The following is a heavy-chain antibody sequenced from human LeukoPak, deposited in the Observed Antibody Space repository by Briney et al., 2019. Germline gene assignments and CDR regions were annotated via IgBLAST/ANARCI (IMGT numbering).Heavy chain of an antibody. V-gene: IGHV3-66*02. CDR1: AFIVSSYY. J-gene: IGHJ6*02. CDR3: ARVYCSGGSCYYYYYGMDV. CDR2: IYSTGST. D-gene: IGHD2-15*01. Sequence: GGSLRPSCAASAFIVSSYYMSWVRQAPGKGLEWVSVIYSTGSTYYADSVKGRFTISRDNSKNTLYLQMSSLRTEDTAVYYCARVYCSGGSCYYYYYGMDVWGQGTTVTVSS.